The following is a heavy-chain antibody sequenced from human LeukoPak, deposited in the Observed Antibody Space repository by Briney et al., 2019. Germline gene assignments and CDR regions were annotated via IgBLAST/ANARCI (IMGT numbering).Heavy chain of an antibody. Sequence: GGSLRLSCAASGFTFSSYEMNWGRQAPGKGLEWVSYISSSGSTIYYADSVKGRFTISRDNAKNSLYLQMNSLRAEDTAVYYCARISSLAVAGINWGQGTLVTVSS. V-gene: IGHV3-48*03. J-gene: IGHJ4*02. CDR1: GFTFSSYE. CDR3: ARISSLAVAGIN. D-gene: IGHD6-19*01. CDR2: ISSSGSTI.